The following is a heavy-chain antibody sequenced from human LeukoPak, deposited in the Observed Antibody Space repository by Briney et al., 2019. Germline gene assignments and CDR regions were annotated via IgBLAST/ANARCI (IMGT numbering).Heavy chain of an antibody. Sequence: GGSLRLSCAASGFTFSDYYMSWIRQAPGKGLEWVSYISSSGSTIYYADSVKGRFTISRDNAKNSLYLQMNSLRAEDMALYYCAKDRGLYGDYMGIDIWGQGTMVTVSS. V-gene: IGHV3-11*01. D-gene: IGHD4-17*01. CDR1: GFTFSDYY. J-gene: IGHJ3*02. CDR2: ISSSGSTI. CDR3: AKDRGLYGDYMGIDI.